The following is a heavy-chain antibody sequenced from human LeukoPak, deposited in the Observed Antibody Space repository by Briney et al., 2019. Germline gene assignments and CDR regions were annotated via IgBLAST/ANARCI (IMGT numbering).Heavy chain of an antibody. J-gene: IGHJ4*02. V-gene: IGHV3-23*01. CDR2: IRGSGDNT. CDR1: GFTFSNYA. CDR3: AKENYYAPFGNPYFNS. D-gene: IGHD3-10*01. Sequence: GGSLRLSCAASGFTFSNYAMSWVRQAPGKGLNWVSTIRGSGDNTYYADSVKGRFTISRDNSKNTLYLQMNSLRAEDTAVYYCAKENYYAPFGNPYFNSWAQEALVPVPS.